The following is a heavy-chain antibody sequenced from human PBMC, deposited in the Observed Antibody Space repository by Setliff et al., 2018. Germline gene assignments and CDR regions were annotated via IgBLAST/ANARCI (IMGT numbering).Heavy chain of an antibody. CDR3: ARDVWGAGTGWFDP. V-gene: IGHV1-69*05. D-gene: IGHD1-1*01. CDR1: GGTFSSYG. J-gene: IGHJ5*02. Sequence: SVKVSCKASGGTFSSYGISWVRQAPGQGLEWMGGTIPIFGTTNYARKFQGRVTIITDESTTTAYMELSSLRSDDTAVYYCARDVWGAGTGWFDPWGLGILVTVSS. CDR2: TIPIFGTT.